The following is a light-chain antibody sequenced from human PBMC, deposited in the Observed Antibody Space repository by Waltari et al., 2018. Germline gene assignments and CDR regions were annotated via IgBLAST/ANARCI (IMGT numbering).Light chain of an antibody. V-gene: IGKV1-9*01. CDR1: QGISSY. CDR3: QQLNSYPSWT. CDR2: AAS. J-gene: IGKJ1*01. Sequence: IQLTQSPSSLSASVGDRVTITCRASQGISSYLAWSQQKPGKAPKLLIYAASTLQSGVPSRFSGSGSGTDFTLTISSLQPEDFATYYCQQLNSYPSWTFGQGTKVEIK.